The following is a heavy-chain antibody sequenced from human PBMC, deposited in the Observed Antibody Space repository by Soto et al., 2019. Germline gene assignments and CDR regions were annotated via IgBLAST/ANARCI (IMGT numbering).Heavy chain of an antibody. CDR3: AADPNFDWPRGWWFDP. CDR1: GFTFTSSA. J-gene: IGHJ5*02. V-gene: IGHV1-58*02. CDR2: IVVGSGNT. Sequence: SVKVSCKASGFTFTSSAMQWVRQARGQRLEWIGWIVVGSGNTNYAQKFQERVTITRDMSTSTAYMELSSLRSEDTAVYYCAADPNFDWPRGWWFDPWGQGTLVTVSS. D-gene: IGHD3-9*01.